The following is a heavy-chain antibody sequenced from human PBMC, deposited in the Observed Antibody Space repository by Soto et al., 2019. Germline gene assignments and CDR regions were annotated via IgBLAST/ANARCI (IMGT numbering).Heavy chain of an antibody. V-gene: IGHV1-46*01. CDR2: FSPSGGSA. D-gene: IGHD3-16*01. Sequence: QVQLVQSGAEVKKPGASVKGSCKTSGYTFTDYYMHWVRQAPRQGLEWMGVFSPSGGSATYAQKFQVRVTMNSDTSTRTVYMELSSLRSDDTAVYYCASYGGGEWLWFDYWGQGTLVTVSS. CDR3: ASYGGGEWLWFDY. CDR1: GYTFTDYY. J-gene: IGHJ4*02.